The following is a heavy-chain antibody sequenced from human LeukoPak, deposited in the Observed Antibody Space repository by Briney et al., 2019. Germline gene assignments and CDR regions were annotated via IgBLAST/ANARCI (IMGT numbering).Heavy chain of an antibody. Sequence: SETLSLTCTVSGGSISSYYWSWIRQPPGKGLEWIGYIYYSGSTNYNPSLKSRVTLSVDTSKNQFSLKLSSVTAADTAVYYCARLLGYCSGGSCYGNYYYYYGMDVWGQGTTVTVSS. CDR2: IYYSGST. D-gene: IGHD2-15*01. CDR1: GGSISSYY. J-gene: IGHJ6*02. V-gene: IGHV4-59*08. CDR3: ARLLGYCSGGSCYGNYYYYYGMDV.